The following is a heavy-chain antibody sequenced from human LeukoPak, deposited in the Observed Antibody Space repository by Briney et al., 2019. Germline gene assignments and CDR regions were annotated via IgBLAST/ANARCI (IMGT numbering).Heavy chain of an antibody. CDR1: GGSISSSNW. V-gene: IGHV4-4*02. Sequence: SETLSLTCAVSGGSISSSNWWSWVRPPPGKGLEWIGEIYHSGSTNYKSSLKSRVAISVDKSKNQFSLKLSSVTAADTAVYYCARATLRYYFDYWGQGTLVTVSS. CDR3: ARATLRYYFDY. CDR2: IYHSGST. J-gene: IGHJ4*02.